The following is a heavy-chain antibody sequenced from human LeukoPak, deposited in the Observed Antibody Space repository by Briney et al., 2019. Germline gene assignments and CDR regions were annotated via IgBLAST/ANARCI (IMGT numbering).Heavy chain of an antibody. CDR1: GFTFSNYA. CDR3: ARQLGYCSDGSCYFDY. V-gene: IGHV3-23*01. Sequence: PGGSLRLSCAASGFTFSNYAMSWVRQAPGRGLEWVSAISGSGESTHYADSVKGRFTISRDNSKNTLHLQMNSLRAEDTAVYHCARQLGYCSDGSCYFDYWGQGTLVTVSS. J-gene: IGHJ4*02. D-gene: IGHD2-15*01. CDR2: ISGSGEST.